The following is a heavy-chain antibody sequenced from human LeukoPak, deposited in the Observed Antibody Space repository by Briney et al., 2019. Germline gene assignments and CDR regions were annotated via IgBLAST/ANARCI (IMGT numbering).Heavy chain of an antibody. V-gene: IGHV5-51*01. CDR2: IYGGDSEA. CDR1: GYSFTNYW. D-gene: IGHD3-10*01. CDR3: AASPGELFLDD. Sequence: GESLKISCKGSGYSFTNYWIGWVRQKPGQGLEWMGIIYGGDSEARYNPSFQGQVTFSVDKSINTAYLQWNSLKASDTAIYYCAASPGELFLDDWGQGTLISVSS. J-gene: IGHJ4*02.